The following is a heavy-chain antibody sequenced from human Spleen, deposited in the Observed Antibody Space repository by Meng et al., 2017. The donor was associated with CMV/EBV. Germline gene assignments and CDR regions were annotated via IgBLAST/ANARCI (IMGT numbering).Heavy chain of an antibody. V-gene: IGHV4-59*01. J-gene: IGHJ4*02. D-gene: IGHD3-16*01. Sequence: SETLSLTCTVSGASISTYYWSWIRQSPGKTLEWIGDIYYTGSTNYNPSLKTPVTISVDTSKNQVSLKLSSVTAADTAVYYYAGGGFYMLKYWGQGALVTVSS. CDR2: IYYTGST. CDR1: GASISTYY. CDR3: AGGGFYMLKY.